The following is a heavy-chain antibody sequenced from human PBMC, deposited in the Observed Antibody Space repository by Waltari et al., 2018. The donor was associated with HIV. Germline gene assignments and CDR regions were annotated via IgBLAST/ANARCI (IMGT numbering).Heavy chain of an antibody. D-gene: IGHD3-22*01. Sequence: QVQLVQSGAEVKKPGSSVKVSCKASGGTFSSYAISWVRQAPGQGLEWMGRIIPILGIANYAQKFQGRVTITADKSTSTAYMELSSLRSEDTAVYYCARSTRGYDSSGYPPQGWGQGTLVTVSS. CDR3: ARSTRGYDSSGYPPQG. CDR2: IIPILGIA. J-gene: IGHJ4*02. V-gene: IGHV1-69*04. CDR1: GGTFSSYA.